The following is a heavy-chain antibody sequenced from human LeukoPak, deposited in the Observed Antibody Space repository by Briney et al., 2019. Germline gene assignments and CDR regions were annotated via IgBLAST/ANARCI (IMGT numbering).Heavy chain of an antibody. J-gene: IGHJ6*02. CDR3: AKDLSSGWAFYYYGMDV. Sequence: GGSLRLSCAASGFTFSSYAMSWVRQAPGKGLEWVSAISGSGGSTYYADSVKGRFTISRDNSKNTLYLQMNSLRAEDTAEYYCAKDLSSGWAFYYYGMDVWGQGTTVTVSS. CDR1: GFTFSSYA. D-gene: IGHD6-19*01. V-gene: IGHV3-23*01. CDR2: ISGSGGST.